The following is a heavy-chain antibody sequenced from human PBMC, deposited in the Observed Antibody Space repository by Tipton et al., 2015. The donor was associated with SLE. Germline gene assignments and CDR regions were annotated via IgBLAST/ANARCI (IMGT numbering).Heavy chain of an antibody. Sequence: TLSLTCNVSGVSISSHYWSWIRQPPGKGLEWIADMSSSGSTNYNPSLKSRVTMSVDTSENLFSLRLSSVTAADTAVYFCARASGYPGDRSGAGWFDPWGQGTLVTVSS. J-gene: IGHJ5*02. V-gene: IGHV4-59*08. D-gene: IGHD6-19*01. CDR3: ARASGYPGDRSGAGWFDP. CDR2: MSSSGST. CDR1: GVSISSHY.